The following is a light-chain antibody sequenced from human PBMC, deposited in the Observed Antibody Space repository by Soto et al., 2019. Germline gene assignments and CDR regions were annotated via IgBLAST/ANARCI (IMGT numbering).Light chain of an antibody. CDR1: QSISSY. V-gene: IGKV1-39*01. Sequence: DIQMTQSPSSLSASVGDRATITCRASQSISSYLNWYQQKPGKAPKLLIYAASSLQSGVPSRFSGSGSGTDFTLTISSLQPEDFATYYCQQANSFPLTFGGGTKVDIK. J-gene: IGKJ4*01. CDR3: QQANSFPLT. CDR2: AAS.